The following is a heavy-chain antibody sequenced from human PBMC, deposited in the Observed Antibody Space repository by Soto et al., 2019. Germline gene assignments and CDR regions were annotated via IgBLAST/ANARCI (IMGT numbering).Heavy chain of an antibody. CDR3: ARHLFNWNVKVDY. CDR1: GGSISSSSYY. CDR2: IYYSGST. J-gene: IGHJ4*02. V-gene: IGHV4-39*01. D-gene: IGHD1-1*01. Sequence: LSLTCTVSGGSISSSSYYWGWIRQPPGKGLEWIGSIYYSGSTYYNPSLKSRVTISVDTSKNQFSLRLSSVTAADTAVYYCARHLFNWNVKVDYWGQGTLVTVSS.